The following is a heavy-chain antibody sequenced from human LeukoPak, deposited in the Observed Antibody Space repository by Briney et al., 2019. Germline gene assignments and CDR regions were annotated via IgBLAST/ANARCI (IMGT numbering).Heavy chain of an antibody. V-gene: IGHV3-30-3*01. CDR1: GFTFSSYA. CDR2: ISYDGSNK. Sequence: GGSLRLSCAASGFTFSSYAMHWVRQAPGKGLEWVAVISYDGSNKYYAASEKGRFTISRDNSKNTLFRQMNSLSADDTAVYYCARRLAGAADRDYWGQGTLVTVSS. D-gene: IGHD4/OR15-4a*01. J-gene: IGHJ4*02. CDR3: ARRLAGAADRDY.